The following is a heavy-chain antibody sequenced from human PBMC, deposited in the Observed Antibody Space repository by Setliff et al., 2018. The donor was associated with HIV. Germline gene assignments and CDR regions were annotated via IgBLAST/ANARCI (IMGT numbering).Heavy chain of an antibody. D-gene: IGHD1-1*01. CDR3: AQLGMVDDFDY. CDR1: GDSVSSRSYY. V-gene: IGHV4-61*03. CDR2: IYYSGST. Sequence: ETLSLTCTVSGDSVSSRSYYWSWIRQPPGKGLEWIGYIYYSGSTNYNPSLKGRVTISVDTSKNHFSLKLRSVTAADTAVYYCAQLGMVDDFDYWGQGTLVTSPQ. J-gene: IGHJ4*02.